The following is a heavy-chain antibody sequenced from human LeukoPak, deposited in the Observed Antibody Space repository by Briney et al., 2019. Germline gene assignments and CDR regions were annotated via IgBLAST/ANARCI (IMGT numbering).Heavy chain of an antibody. CDR3: ARASGAITGTTYYYYGMDV. CDR1: GYPISSSNY. V-gene: IGHV4-28*05. J-gene: IGHJ6*02. D-gene: IGHD1-7*01. CDR2: IYYSGGI. Sequence: PSDTLSLTCAVSGYPISSSNYWVWIRQPPGKGLEWIGHIYYSGGIYYNPSLKSRVTISVDTSKNQFSLKLSSVTAADTAVYYCARASGAITGTTYYYYGMDVWGQGTTVTVSS.